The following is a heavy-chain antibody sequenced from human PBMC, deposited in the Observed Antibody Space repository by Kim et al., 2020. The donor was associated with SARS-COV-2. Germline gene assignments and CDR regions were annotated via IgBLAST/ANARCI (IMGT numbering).Heavy chain of an antibody. CDR1: GYTFTGYY. J-gene: IGHJ4*02. D-gene: IGHD5-12*01. V-gene: IGHV1-2*04. Sequence: ASVKVSCKASGYTFTGYYMHWVRQAPGQGLEWMGWINPNSGGTNYAQKFQGWVTMTRDTSISTAYMELSRLRSDDTAVYYCARDGDVNNSGYDYWGQGTLVTVSS. CDR2: INPNSGGT. CDR3: ARDGDVNNSGYDY.